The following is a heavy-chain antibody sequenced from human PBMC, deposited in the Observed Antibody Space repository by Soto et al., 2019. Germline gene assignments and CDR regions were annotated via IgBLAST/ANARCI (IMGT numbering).Heavy chain of an antibody. CDR2: IYFRGNT. CDR1: GDSLNSDKYY. Sequence: SETLSLTCSVSGDSLNSDKYYWGWIRQPPGKGLEWIGSIYFRGNTYYNPSLQTRVTISLDKSKSQFSLKLNSVTAADSAVYFCARLEGLATISYYFDFWGQGALVTVSS. CDR3: ARLEGLATISYYFDF. J-gene: IGHJ4*02. V-gene: IGHV4-39*01. D-gene: IGHD3-9*01.